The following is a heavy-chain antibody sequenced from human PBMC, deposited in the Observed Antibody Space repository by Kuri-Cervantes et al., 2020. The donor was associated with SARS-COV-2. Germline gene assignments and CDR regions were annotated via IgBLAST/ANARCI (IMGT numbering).Heavy chain of an antibody. J-gene: IGHJ3*02. V-gene: IGHV4-30-4*01. CDR2: IYYSGST. CDR1: GGSISSGDYY. Sequence: SCTVSGGSISSGDYYWSWIRQPPGKGLEWIGYIYYSGSTYYNPSLKSRVTISVDTSKNQFSLKLSSVTAADQAVYYCARDPYYDYVWGSYRLGGAFDIWGQGTMVTVSS. D-gene: IGHD3-16*02. CDR3: ARDPYYDYVWGSYRLGGAFDI.